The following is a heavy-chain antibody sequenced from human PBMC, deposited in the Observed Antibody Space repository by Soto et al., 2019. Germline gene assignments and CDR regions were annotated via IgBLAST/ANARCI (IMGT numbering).Heavy chain of an antibody. CDR1: GFTFSEYD. J-gene: IGHJ4*02. Sequence: EVQLAESGGGLVQPGGSLRLSCAASGFTFSEYDMHWVRQAPGKGLEWVSVIGRTGDTYYLGSVKGRFTVSRENVKDSLYLQMNSLRVEDTAVYYCATGRASGDRDVSGLWYWGQGTLVTVSS. CDR2: IGRTGDT. D-gene: IGHD2-21*02. V-gene: IGHV3-13*01. CDR3: ATGRASGDRDVSGLWY.